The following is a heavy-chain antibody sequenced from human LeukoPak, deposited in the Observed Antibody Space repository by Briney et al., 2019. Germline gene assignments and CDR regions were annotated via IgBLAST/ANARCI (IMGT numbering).Heavy chain of an antibody. CDR1: GFTFSSYG. J-gene: IGHJ4*02. Sequence: DPGRSLRLSCAASGFTFSSYGMHWVRQAPGKGLEWVAVISYDGSNKYYADSVKGRFTISRDNSKNTLYLQMNSLRAEDTAVYYCAKDAVDGLLLGSYFDYWGQGTLVTVSS. CDR3: AKDAVDGLLLGSYFDY. D-gene: IGHD2-15*01. CDR2: ISYDGSNK. V-gene: IGHV3-30*18.